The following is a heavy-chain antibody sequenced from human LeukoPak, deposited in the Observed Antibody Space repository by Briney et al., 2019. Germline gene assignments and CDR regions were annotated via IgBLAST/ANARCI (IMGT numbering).Heavy chain of an antibody. CDR3: AKGVEDSGIYYYYYMDV. Sequence: GGSLRLSCAASGFTFSSYTFSTYAMGWVRQAPGKGLEWVSAVSGSGVSTYYADSVKGRFTISRDNSKNTLYLQMNGLRAEDTAVYYCAKGVEDSGIYYYYYMDVWGKGTTVTVSS. J-gene: IGHJ6*03. V-gene: IGHV3-23*01. CDR2: VSGSGVST. CDR1: GFTFSSYTFSTYA. D-gene: IGHD2-15*01.